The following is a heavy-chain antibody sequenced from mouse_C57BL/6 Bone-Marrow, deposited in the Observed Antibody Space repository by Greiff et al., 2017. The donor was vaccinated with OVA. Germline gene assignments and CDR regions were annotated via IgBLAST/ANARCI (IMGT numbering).Heavy chain of an antibody. V-gene: IGHV14-4*01. D-gene: IGHD1-1*01. CDR1: GFNIKDDY. CDR2: IDPENGDT. CDR3: TTWYYGSSFYFDY. J-gene: IGHJ2*01. Sequence: VQLKESGAELVRPGASVKLSCTASGFNIKDDYMHWVKQRPEQGLEWIGWIDPENGDTEYASKFQGKATITADPSSNTAYLQLSSLTSEDTAVYYCTTWYYGSSFYFDYWGQGTTLTVSS.